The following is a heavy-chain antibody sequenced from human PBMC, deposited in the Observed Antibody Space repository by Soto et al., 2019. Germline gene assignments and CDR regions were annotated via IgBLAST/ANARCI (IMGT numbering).Heavy chain of an antibody. D-gene: IGHD3-22*01. CDR2: IWYDGSNK. Sequence: QVQLVESGGGVVQPGRSLRLSCAASGFTFSSYGMHWVRQAPGKGLEWVAVIWYDGSNKYYADSVKGRFTISRDNSKNTLYLQMNRLRDEDTAVDYCARGGDSRGYYYYGMDVWCQGTTVTVSS. J-gene: IGHJ6*02. CDR3: ARGGDSRGYYYYGMDV. CDR1: GFTFSSYG. V-gene: IGHV3-33*01.